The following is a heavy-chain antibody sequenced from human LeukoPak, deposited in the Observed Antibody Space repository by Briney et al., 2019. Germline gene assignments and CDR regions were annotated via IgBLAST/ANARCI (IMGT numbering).Heavy chain of an antibody. V-gene: IGHV3-11*01. CDR2: ISGGDSTI. J-gene: IGHJ5*02. CDR3: ARYPYYYSSHP. Sequence: GGSLRLSCVASGVTFSEYLMSWIRQAPGKGLEWISYISGGDSTIHYADSVKGRFTVSRDNAKNSVYLQMNSLRVEDTAVYYCARYPYYYSSHPLGQGTLVTVSS. CDR1: GVTFSEYL. D-gene: IGHD3-10*01.